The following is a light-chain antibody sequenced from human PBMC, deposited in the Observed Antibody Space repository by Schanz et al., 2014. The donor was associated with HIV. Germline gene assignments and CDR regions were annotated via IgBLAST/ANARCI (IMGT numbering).Light chain of an antibody. CDR1: SSDVGDYNY. J-gene: IGLJ2*01. CDR2: EVT. V-gene: IGLV2-8*01. CDR3: SSYAGTNNLVL. Sequence: QSALTQPASVSGSPGQSVTISCTGTSSDVGDYNYVSWYQQHPGKAPKLMIYEVTKRPSGVPDRFSGSKSGNTASLTVSGLQAEDEADYYCSSYAGTNNLVLFAGGTKLTVL.